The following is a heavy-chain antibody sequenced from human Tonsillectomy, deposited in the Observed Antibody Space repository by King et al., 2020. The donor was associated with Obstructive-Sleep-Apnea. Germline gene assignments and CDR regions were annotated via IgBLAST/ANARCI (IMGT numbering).Heavy chain of an antibody. CDR2: ISWDGSST. Sequence: VQLVESGGVVVQPGGSLRLSCAASGFTFDDYAMHWVRQAPGKGLEWVSLISWDGSSTYYADSVKGRFTISRDNSKNSLYLQMNSLRAEDTALYYCAKGKRATHWYFDLWGRGTLVTVSS. CDR1: GFTFDDYA. CDR3: AKGKRATHWYFDL. J-gene: IGHJ2*01. D-gene: IGHD1-1*01. V-gene: IGHV3-43D*03.